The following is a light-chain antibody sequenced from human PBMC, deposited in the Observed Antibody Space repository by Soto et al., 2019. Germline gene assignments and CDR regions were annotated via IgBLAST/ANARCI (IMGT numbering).Light chain of an antibody. CDR3: QQYYSYPPLT. CDR1: QGISSY. CDR2: AAS. Sequence: AIRVTQSPSSFSASTGDRVTITCRASQGISSYLAWYQQKPGKAPKLLIYAASTLQSGVPSRFSGSGAGTDSTLTISCRQSEDFATYCYQQYYSYPPLTFGGGTKVEIK. V-gene: IGKV1-8*01. J-gene: IGKJ4*01.